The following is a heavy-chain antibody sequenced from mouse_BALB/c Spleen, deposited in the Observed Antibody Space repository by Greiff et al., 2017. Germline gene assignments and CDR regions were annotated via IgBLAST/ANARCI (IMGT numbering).Heavy chain of an antibody. CDR1: GYSFTSYW. Sequence: QVQLQQSGAELVKPGASVKLSCKASGYSFTSYWMHWVKQRPGQGLEWIGMIDPSDSETRLNQKFKDKATLTVDKSSSTAYMQLSSPTSEDSAVYYCARSHYGNYRAMDYWGQGTSVTVSS. CDR3: ARSHYGNYRAMDY. CDR2: IDPSDSET. J-gene: IGHJ4*01. D-gene: IGHD2-1*01. V-gene: IGHV1-74*01.